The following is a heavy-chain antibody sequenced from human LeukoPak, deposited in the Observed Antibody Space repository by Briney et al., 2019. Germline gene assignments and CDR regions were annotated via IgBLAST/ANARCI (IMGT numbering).Heavy chain of an antibody. CDR2: IKDDGSGK. D-gene: IGHD6-13*01. Sequence: GGSLRLSCAASGFTFSNYWMSWVRQAPGKGLEWVANIKDDGSGKYYVDSLKGRFTISRDNAKNTLYLQMNSLRAEDTAMYYCARVGRAAAEKGYFQHWGQGTLVTVSS. J-gene: IGHJ1*01. CDR1: GFTFSNYW. CDR3: ARVGRAAAEKGYFQH. V-gene: IGHV3-7*01.